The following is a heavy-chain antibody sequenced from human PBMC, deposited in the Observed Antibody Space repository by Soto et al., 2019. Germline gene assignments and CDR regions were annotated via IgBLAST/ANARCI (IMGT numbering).Heavy chain of an antibody. V-gene: IGHV1-58*01. D-gene: IGHD2-8*01. CDR1: GVTFTSSA. CDR2: IAVGSGYT. Sequence: SVKVSCKASGVTFTSSAFQWVRQARGQRLEWIGWIAVGSGYTNYAQRFQDRVTLTRDMSTATTYMELSRLTSEDTAIYYCAADATAWQQMVPSDYWGQGTLVTVSS. CDR3: AADATAWQQMVPSDY. J-gene: IGHJ4*02.